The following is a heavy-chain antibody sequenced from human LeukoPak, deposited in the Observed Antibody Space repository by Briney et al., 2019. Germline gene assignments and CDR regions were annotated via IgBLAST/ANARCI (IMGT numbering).Heavy chain of an antibody. CDR1: GGSISSSSYY. D-gene: IGHD3-22*01. CDR3: ARVSDYDSSGYSHDAFDI. CDR2: IYYSGNT. V-gene: IGHV4-39*07. J-gene: IGHJ3*02. Sequence: SETLSLTCTVPGGSISSSSYYWAWIRQPPGKGLEWIGCIYYSGNTYYNSSLKSRVTIAVDTSNNQFSLNLNSVTAADTALYYCARVSDYDSSGYSHDAFDIWGQGTRVSVS.